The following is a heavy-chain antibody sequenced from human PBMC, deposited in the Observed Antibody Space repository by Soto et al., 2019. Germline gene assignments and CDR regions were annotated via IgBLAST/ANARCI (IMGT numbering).Heavy chain of an antibody. J-gene: IGHJ6*02. CDR3: TVTAIGGDYYYYGMDV. D-gene: IGHD2-21*02. CDR2: IRSKAYGGTT. Sequence: GGSLRLSCTASGFTFGDYAMSWARQAPGKGLEWVGFIRSKAYGGTTEYAASVKGRFTISRDDSKSIAYLQMNSLKTEDTAVYYCTVTAIGGDYYYYGMDVWGQGTTVTVSS. CDR1: GFTFGDYA. V-gene: IGHV3-49*04.